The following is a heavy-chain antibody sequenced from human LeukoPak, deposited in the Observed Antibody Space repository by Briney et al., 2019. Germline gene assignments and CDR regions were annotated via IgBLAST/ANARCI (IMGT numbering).Heavy chain of an antibody. V-gene: IGHV4-34*01. CDR1: GGSFSGYY. D-gene: IGHD4-23*01. J-gene: IGHJ4*02. CDR3: ARSRGNTVVTRSFDY. Sequence: KPSETLSLTCAVYGGSFSGYYWSWIRQPPGKGLEWIGEINHSGSTYYNPSLKSRVTISVDTSKNQFSLKLSSVTAADTAVYYCARSRGNTVVTRSFDYWGQGTLVTVSS. CDR2: INHSGST.